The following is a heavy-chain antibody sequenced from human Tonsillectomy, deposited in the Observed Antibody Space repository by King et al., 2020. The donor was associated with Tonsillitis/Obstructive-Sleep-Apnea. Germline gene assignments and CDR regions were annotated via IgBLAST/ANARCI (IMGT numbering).Heavy chain of an antibody. J-gene: IGHJ3*02. CDR1: GFTVSSNY. Sequence: VQLVESGGGLVQPGGSLRLSCAASGFTVSSNYMSWVRQAPGKGLEWVSVIYSGGSTYYADSVKGRFTISRDNSKNTLYLQMNSLRAEDTAVYYCARDEGAARRSLGRAFDIWGQGTMVTVSS. CDR3: ARDEGAARRSLGRAFDI. CDR2: IYSGGST. D-gene: IGHD6-6*01. V-gene: IGHV3-66*01.